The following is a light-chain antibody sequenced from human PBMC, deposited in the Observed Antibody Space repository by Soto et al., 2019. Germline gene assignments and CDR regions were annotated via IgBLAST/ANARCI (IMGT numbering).Light chain of an antibody. V-gene: IGKV3-20*01. J-gene: IGKJ2*01. Sequence: EIVLTQSPGTLSLSPGDRATLSCRASQSVSSDYLAWYQQKPGQAPRLLIYGASRGAAGIPDRFSGSGSGTDVTLTSSRLEPEDFAVYFCQQYGRSPMFTFGQGTKLEFK. CDR1: QSVSSDY. CDR2: GAS. CDR3: QQYGRSPMFT.